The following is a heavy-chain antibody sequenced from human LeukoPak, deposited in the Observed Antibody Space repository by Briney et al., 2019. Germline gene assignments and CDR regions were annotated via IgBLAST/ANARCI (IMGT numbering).Heavy chain of an antibody. CDR3: ASVQSSPGDSYFDC. J-gene: IGHJ4*02. Sequence: GGSLRLSCAASGFTFSNNWMGWVRQAPGKGLEWVANIKKDGSETYYVDSVKGRFTISRDNGKNSLLLEMNSLRAEDTAVYYCASVQSSPGDSYFDCWGQGTLVTVSS. V-gene: IGHV3-7*02. CDR1: GFTFSNNW. CDR2: IKKDGSET.